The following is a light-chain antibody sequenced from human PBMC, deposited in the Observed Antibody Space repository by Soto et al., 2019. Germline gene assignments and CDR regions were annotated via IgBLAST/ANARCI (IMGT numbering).Light chain of an antibody. Sequence: QSALTQPASVSGSPGQSITISCTGTSSDVGRYNYVSWYQQHPGKAPKLILFEVSHRPSGVSNRFSASKSGNTASLIISGLQAEDEADYYCSSYTGWSTNTVVFGGGTRLTVL. CDR2: EVS. J-gene: IGLJ2*01. V-gene: IGLV2-14*03. CDR3: SSYTGWSTNTVV. CDR1: SSDVGRYNY.